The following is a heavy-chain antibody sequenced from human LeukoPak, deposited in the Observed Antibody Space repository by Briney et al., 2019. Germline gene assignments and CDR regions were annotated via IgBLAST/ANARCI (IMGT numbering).Heavy chain of an antibody. D-gene: IGHD4-17*01. V-gene: IGHV4-59*11. CDR1: GGSISYHY. CDR2: IYYSGSS. Sequence: PSETLSLTCSDSGGSISYHYCSWIPQSPGKGLEWVGSIYYSGSSNYNPSLKSRVTISVDTSKNQFSLKLTSVTAADTAVYYCAREKGYDDYVGGDYYYYYMDVWGKGTTVTISS. CDR3: AREKGYDDYVGGDYYYYYMDV. J-gene: IGHJ6*03.